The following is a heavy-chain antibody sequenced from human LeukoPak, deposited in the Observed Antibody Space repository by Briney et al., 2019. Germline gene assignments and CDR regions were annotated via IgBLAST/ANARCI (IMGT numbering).Heavy chain of an antibody. D-gene: IGHD3-10*01. V-gene: IGHV4-38-2*01. J-gene: IGHJ3*01. CDR3: ARMPTMESFHV. CDR1: GSSISSGYY. Sequence: SETLSLTCAVSGSSISSGYYWGWIRQPPGKGLEWIGSIYHSGSTYYNPSLKSRVTISVDTSKNQFSLKLTSVTAADTAVYYCARMPTMESFHVWGQGTMVTVSP. CDR2: IYHSGST.